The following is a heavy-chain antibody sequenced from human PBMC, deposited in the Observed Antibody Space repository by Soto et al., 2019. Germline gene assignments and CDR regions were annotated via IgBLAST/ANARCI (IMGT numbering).Heavy chain of an antibody. D-gene: IGHD2-21*02. J-gene: IGHJ4*02. Sequence: ASVKVSCKASGYTFTSYGISWVRQAPGQGLEWMGWISAYNGNTNYAQKLQGRVTMTTDTSTSTAYMELRSLRSDDTAVYYCARATRRLAYCGGDCFSTIDYWGQGTLVTVS. CDR2: ISAYNGNT. V-gene: IGHV1-18*01. CDR1: GYTFTSYG. CDR3: ARATRRLAYCGGDCFSTIDY.